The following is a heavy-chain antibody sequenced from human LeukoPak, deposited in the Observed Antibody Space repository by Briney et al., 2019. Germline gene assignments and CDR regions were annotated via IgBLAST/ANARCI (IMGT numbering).Heavy chain of an antibody. V-gene: IGHV3-30-3*01. D-gene: IGHD4-23*01. J-gene: IGHJ4*02. CDR3: AIMTTVVTNFDY. CDR1: GFSFSSFV. Sequence: GGSLRPSCAVSGFSFSSFVMHWVRQAPGKGLEWVAAILPDGGNKHYADSVKGRVTISRDNSKNTLYLQMNSLRAEDTALYYCAIMTTVVTNFDYWGQGTLVTVSS. CDR2: ILPDGGNK.